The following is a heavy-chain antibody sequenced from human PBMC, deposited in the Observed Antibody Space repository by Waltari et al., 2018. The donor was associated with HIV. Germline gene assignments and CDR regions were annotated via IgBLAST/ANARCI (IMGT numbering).Heavy chain of an antibody. J-gene: IGHJ4*02. V-gene: IGHV3-48*01. CDR3: ARDGDRRDFDY. Sequence: EVQLVESGGGLVQPGGSLRLSCEASGFSFIKYSMPGVRQAPGKGLEWVSYISSGSSARYYADSLKGRFTISRDNAKNSLYLQMYSLRPEDTAVYYCARDGDRRDFDYWGQGTLVTVSS. CDR1: GFSFIKYS. CDR2: ISSGSSAR. D-gene: IGHD2-21*02.